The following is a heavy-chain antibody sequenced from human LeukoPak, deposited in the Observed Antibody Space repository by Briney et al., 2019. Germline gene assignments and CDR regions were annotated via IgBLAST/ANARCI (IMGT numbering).Heavy chain of an antibody. CDR1: GFTFSNYA. D-gene: IGHD4-17*01. V-gene: IGHV3-23*01. J-gene: IGHJ4*02. CDR2: ISGSGDST. Sequence: GRSLRLSCAASGFTFSNYAMSWVRQAPGKGLEWVSAISGSGDSTYYADSVKGRFTISRDNSKNTLYLQLNSLRAEDTAVYYCAKDGATTVTTSFDYWGQGTLVTVSS. CDR3: AKDGATTVTTSFDY.